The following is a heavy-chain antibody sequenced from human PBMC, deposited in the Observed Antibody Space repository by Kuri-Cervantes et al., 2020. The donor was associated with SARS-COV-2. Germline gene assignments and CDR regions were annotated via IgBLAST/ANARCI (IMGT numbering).Heavy chain of an antibody. CDR3: GRGRLRGVPNYYYYYMEV. CDR1: GGTFNNQC. Sequence: SVKVSCKAFGGTFNNQCISWVRQAPGQGLEWMGGIIPMFGTVKYAQKFQGRLTVTADDSTSIAYMELSSLSSEDTAVYYCGRGRLRGVPNYYYYYMEVWGKGTTVTVSS. D-gene: IGHD3-10*01. CDR2: IIPMFGTV. V-gene: IGHV1-69*13. J-gene: IGHJ6*03.